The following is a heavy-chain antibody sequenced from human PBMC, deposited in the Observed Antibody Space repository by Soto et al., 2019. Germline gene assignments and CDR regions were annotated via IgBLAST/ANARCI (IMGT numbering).Heavy chain of an antibody. CDR2: MSYSGST. V-gene: IGHV4-39*01. Sequence: SETLSLTCTVSGDSIGRSPYYWAWIRQPPGKGLEWIGSMSYSGSTYYNPSLKSRVTIFIDTPKNQLSLKLTSVTAADTAVYYCSRRAPEEFDPWGQGTLVTSPQ. CDR1: GDSIGRSPYY. CDR3: SRRAPEEFDP. J-gene: IGHJ5*02.